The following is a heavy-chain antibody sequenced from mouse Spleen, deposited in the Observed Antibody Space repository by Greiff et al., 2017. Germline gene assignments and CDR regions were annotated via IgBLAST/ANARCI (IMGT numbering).Heavy chain of an antibody. CDR3: AREGLLRFYYFDY. CDR1: GYTFTDYY. Sequence: VQLQQSGPELVKPGASVKISCKASGYTFTDYYMNWVKQSHGKSLEWIGDINPNNGGTSYNQKFKGKATLTVDKSSSTAYMELRSLTSEDSAVYYCAREGLLRFYYFDYWGQGTTLTVSS. D-gene: IGHD1-1*01. J-gene: IGHJ2*01. V-gene: IGHV1-26*01. CDR2: INPNNGGT.